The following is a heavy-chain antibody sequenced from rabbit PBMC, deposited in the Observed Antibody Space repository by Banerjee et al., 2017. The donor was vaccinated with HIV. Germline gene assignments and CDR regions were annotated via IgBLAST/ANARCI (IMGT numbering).Heavy chain of an antibody. CDR3: ARSYGGTADYGLNL. CDR2: IVTGSGGST. CDR1: GFSFSSYYY. J-gene: IGHJ4*01. Sequence: QSLEESGGDLVKPGASLTLTCTASGFSFSSYYYMCWVRQAPGKGLEWIGCIVTGSGGSTYYATWAKGRFAIAETSSTTVTLQMTSLTAADTATYFCARSYGGTADYGLNLWGPGTLVTVS. V-gene: IGHV1S40*01. D-gene: IGHD4-2*01.